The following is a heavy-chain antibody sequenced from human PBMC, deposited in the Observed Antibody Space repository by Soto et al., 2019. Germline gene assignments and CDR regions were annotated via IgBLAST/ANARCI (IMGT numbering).Heavy chain of an antibody. Sequence: QVQLVQSGAEVKKPGSSVKVSCKASGGTFSSQAVTWVRQAPGQGLEWIGGITPILGTTHYAQKLQGRVTITADESTSTAYMELRRLTYEDTAVYYCAKAPSIYGRIYLCFDLWGRGTLVSVSS. CDR2: ITPILGTT. J-gene: IGHJ2*01. CDR3: AKAPSIYGRIYLCFDL. CDR1: GGTFSSQA. V-gene: IGHV1-69*12. D-gene: IGHD2-2*02.